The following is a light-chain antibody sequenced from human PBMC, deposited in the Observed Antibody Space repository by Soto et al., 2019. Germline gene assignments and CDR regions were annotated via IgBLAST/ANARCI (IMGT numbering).Light chain of an antibody. CDR2: GTS. Sequence: IVLTQSPGTLSLSPGERATLSCRASQSVSTSYLAWYQQKPGQAPRLLIYGTSRRATGFPDRFSGSGSGTDFTLTISRLQPEDFAVYYCQQFGGSPPEYTFGQGTKLEI. V-gene: IGKV3-20*01. CDR3: QQFGGSPPEYT. J-gene: IGKJ2*01. CDR1: QSVSTSY.